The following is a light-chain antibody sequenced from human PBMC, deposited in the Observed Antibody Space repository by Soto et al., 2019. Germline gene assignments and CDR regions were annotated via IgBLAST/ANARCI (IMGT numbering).Light chain of an antibody. Sequence: PMIQSPASLSTKVGDRVTITCQASQDISNYLNWYQQKPGKAPKLLIYDASNLETGVPSRFSGSGSGTEFTLAINSLQPDDFATYYCQQYHRSSIPFCHGRRPAIK. J-gene: IGKJ5*01. CDR1: QDISNY. V-gene: IGKV1-33*01. CDR2: DAS. CDR3: QQYHRSSIP.